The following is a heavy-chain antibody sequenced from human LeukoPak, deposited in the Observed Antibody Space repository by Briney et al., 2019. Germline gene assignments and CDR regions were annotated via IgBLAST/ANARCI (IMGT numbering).Heavy chain of an antibody. J-gene: IGHJ5*02. CDR3: ARGAPIRVAVAATFDP. V-gene: IGHV1-18*01. CDR2: ISAYNGNT. Sequence: ASVKVSCKASGYTFTSYGVSWVRQAPGQGLEWMGWISAYNGNTNYAQKLQGRVTMTTDTSTSTAYMEPRSLRSDDTAVYYCARGAPIRVAVAATFDPWGQGTLVTVPS. CDR1: GYTFTSYG. D-gene: IGHD6-19*01.